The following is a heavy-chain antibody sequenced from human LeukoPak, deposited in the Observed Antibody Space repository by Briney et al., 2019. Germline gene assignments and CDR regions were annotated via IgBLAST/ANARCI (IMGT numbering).Heavy chain of an antibody. Sequence: GGSLRLSCSASGFTFSSSAMHWVRQSPGKGLEYVSAISNDGASTYYADSVQGRFTISRDNSKNTLYLQMSSLRAEDTALYYCVRGLSGYCDDWRQGTLVTVSS. CDR1: GFTFSSSA. D-gene: IGHD3-22*01. V-gene: IGHV3-64D*09. CDR2: ISNDGAST. CDR3: VRGLSGYCDD. J-gene: IGHJ4*02.